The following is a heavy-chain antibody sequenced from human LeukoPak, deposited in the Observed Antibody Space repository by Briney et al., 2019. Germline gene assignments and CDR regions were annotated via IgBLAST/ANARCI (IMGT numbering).Heavy chain of an antibody. CDR3: ASESGFGELSEGSDY. J-gene: IGHJ4*02. Sequence: GASVKVSCKASGYTFTGYYIHWVRQAPGQGLEWMGWINPNSGGTNYAQKFQGRVTMTRDTSISTAYMELSRLRSDDTAVYYCASESGFGELSEGSDYWGQGTLVTVSS. CDR1: GYTFTGYY. D-gene: IGHD3-10*01. V-gene: IGHV1-2*02. CDR2: INPNSGGT.